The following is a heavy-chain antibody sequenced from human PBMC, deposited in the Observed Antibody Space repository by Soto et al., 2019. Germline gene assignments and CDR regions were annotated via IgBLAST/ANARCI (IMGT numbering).Heavy chain of an antibody. CDR1: GYTFTGYY. CDR3: ARVVMNLWFGDSDY. Sequence: ASVKVSCKASGYTFTGYYMHWLRQAPGQGLEWMGWTNPNSGGTNYAQKFQGRVTMTRDTSISTAYMELSRLRSDDTAVYYCARVVMNLWFGDSDYWGQGTLVTVSS. V-gene: IGHV1-2*02. J-gene: IGHJ4*02. D-gene: IGHD3-10*01. CDR2: TNPNSGGT.